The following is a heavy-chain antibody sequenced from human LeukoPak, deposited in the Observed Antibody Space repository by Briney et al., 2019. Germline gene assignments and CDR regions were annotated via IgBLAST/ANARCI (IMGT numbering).Heavy chain of an antibody. V-gene: IGHV4-59*01. D-gene: IGHD2-8*01. CDR1: GGSISSYY. J-gene: IGHJ4*02. CDR2: IFFSGST. Sequence: PSETLSLTCTVSGGSISSYYWSWIRQPPGKGLEWIGYIFFSGSTIYNPSLKSRVTISVDTSKNQFSLKLSSVTAADTAVYYCARKQWVPYYFDYWGQGTLVTVSS. CDR3: ARKQWVPYYFDY.